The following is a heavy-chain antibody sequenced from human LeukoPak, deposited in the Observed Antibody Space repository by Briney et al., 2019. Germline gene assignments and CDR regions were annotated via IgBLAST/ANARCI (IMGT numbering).Heavy chain of an antibody. Sequence: SETLSLTCTVSGGSISSGGYYWSWIRQPPGKGLEWIGYIYYSGSTNYNPSLKSRVTISVDTSKNQFSLKLSSVTAADTAVYYCARGGYYYDSSGLTTDWGQGTLVTVSS. D-gene: IGHD3-22*01. CDR3: ARGGYYYDSSGLTTD. J-gene: IGHJ4*02. CDR1: GGSISSGGYY. V-gene: IGHV4-61*08. CDR2: IYYSGST.